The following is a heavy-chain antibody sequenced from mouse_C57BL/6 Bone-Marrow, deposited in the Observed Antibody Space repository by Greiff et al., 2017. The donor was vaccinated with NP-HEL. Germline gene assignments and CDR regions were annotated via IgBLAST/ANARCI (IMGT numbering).Heavy chain of an antibody. D-gene: IGHD1-1*01. CDR2: IYPGSGNT. CDR1: GYSFTSYY. Sequence: VQLQESGPELVKPGASVKISCKASGYSFTSYYIHWVKQRPGQGLEWIGWIYPGSGNTKYNEKFKGKATLTADTSSSTAYMQLSSLTSEDSAVYYCAIYYGSSSFDYWGQGTTLTVSS. V-gene: IGHV1-66*01. J-gene: IGHJ2*01. CDR3: AIYYGSSSFDY.